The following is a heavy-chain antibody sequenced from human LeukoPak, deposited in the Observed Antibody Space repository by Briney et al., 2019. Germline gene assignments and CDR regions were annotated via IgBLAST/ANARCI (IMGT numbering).Heavy chain of an antibody. Sequence: GGSLKLSCAASGFTFSSYAMHWVRQAPGKGLEWVAVISYDGSNKYYADSVKGRFTISRDNSKNTLYLQMNSLRAEDTAVYYCARPIAARLYWYFDLWGRGTLVTVSS. CDR2: ISYDGSNK. J-gene: IGHJ2*01. CDR3: ARPIAARLYWYFDL. CDR1: GFTFSSYA. D-gene: IGHD6-6*01. V-gene: IGHV3-30-3*01.